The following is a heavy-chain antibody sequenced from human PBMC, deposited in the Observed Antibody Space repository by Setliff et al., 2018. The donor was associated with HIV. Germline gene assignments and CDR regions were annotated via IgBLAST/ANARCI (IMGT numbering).Heavy chain of an antibody. V-gene: IGHV4-39*02. CDR1: GGSISNSNYF. CDR3: ARAFSGRYFWSGYYTGPDPKGENAFDS. CDR2: SYSSAST. J-gene: IGHJ3*02. Sequence: SQTLSLTCTVSGGSISNSNYFWGWIRQLPVKGLEWIGRSYSSASTYFQPSLQGRVSMSIDSSTNHFSLSLRYSTAADTAVYYCARAFSGRYFWSGYYTGPDPKGENAFDSWGQGTMVTVSS. D-gene: IGHD3-3*01.